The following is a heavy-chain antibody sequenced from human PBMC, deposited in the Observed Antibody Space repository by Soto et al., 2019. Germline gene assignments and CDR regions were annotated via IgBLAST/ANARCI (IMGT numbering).Heavy chain of an antibody. V-gene: IGHV3-53*04. J-gene: IGHJ4*02. D-gene: IGHD4-17*01. CDR2: IYSGGST. CDR3: ARSSPLDYGDYRGFDY. CDR1: GFTFSSYA. Sequence: GGSLRLSCAASGFTFSSYAMSWVRQAPGKGLEWVSVIYSGGSTYYADSVKGRFTISRHNSKNTLYLQMNSLRAEDTAVYYCARSSPLDYGDYRGFDYWGQGTLVTVSS.